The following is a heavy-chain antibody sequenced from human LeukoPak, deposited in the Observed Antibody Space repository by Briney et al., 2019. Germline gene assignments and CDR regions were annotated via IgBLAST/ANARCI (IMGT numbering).Heavy chain of an antibody. Sequence: GGSLRLSCGASTFTFSSYGMSWVRQAPGKGLEWVSAISGSGGSTYYADSVKGRFTISRANSKNSLYLQMNSLRAEDTAVYYCAKDGYCSAGSCFSANDAFDIWGQGTMVTVSS. J-gene: IGHJ3*02. V-gene: IGHV3-23*01. D-gene: IGHD2-15*01. CDR3: AKDGYCSAGSCFSANDAFDI. CDR2: ISGSGGST. CDR1: TFTFSSYG.